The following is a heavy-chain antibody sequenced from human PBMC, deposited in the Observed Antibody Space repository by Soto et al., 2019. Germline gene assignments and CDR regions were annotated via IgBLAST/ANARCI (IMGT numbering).Heavy chain of an antibody. CDR3: ARGWRTYYYDSSGYST. CDR2: IIPIFGTA. Sequence: QVQLVQSGAEVKKPGSSVKVSCKASGGTFSSYAISWVRQAPGQGLEWMGGIIPIFGTANYAQKFQGRVAITADKSTSTAYMELSSLRSEDTAVYYCARGWRTYYYDSSGYSTWGQGTLVTVSS. CDR1: GGTFSSYA. D-gene: IGHD3-22*01. J-gene: IGHJ5*02. V-gene: IGHV1-69*06.